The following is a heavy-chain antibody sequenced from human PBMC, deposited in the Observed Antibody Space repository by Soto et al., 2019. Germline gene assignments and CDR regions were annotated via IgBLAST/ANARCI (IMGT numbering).Heavy chain of an antibody. Sequence: ASVKVSCKASGYTFTSYAMHWVRQAPGQRLEWMGWINAGNGNTKYSQKFQGRVTITRDTPASTAYMELSSLRSEDTAVYYCARPSHCSSTSCPPLYWGQGTLVTVSS. V-gene: IGHV1-3*01. CDR1: GYTFTSYA. CDR2: INAGNGNT. J-gene: IGHJ4*02. CDR3: ARPSHCSSTSCPPLY. D-gene: IGHD2-2*01.